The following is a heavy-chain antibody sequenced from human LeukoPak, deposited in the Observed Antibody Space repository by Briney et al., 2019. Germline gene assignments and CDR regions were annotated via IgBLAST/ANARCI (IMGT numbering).Heavy chain of an antibody. Sequence: SETLSLTCAVYGGSFSGYYWSWIRQPPGKGLEWIGEINHSGSTNYNPSLKSRVTISVDTSKNQFSLKLSSVTAADTAVYYCARESSGWDYSREHWGQGTLVTVSS. CDR3: ARESSGWDYSREH. V-gene: IGHV4-34*01. J-gene: IGHJ4*02. CDR2: INHSGST. D-gene: IGHD6-19*01. CDR1: GGSFSGYY.